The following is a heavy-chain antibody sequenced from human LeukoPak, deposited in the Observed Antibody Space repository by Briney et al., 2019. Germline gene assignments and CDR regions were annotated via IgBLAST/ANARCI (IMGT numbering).Heavy chain of an antibody. Sequence: SETLSLTCGVYGGSLSGHYWSWIRQSPGKGLEWIGEINHSGSTNYNPSLKSRVTISVDTSKNQFSLKLSSVTAADTAVYYCARGGGYDFWSGPPSGFYYYGMDVWGQGTTVTVSS. CDR1: GGSLSGHY. J-gene: IGHJ6*02. V-gene: IGHV4-34*01. CDR3: ARGGGYDFWSGPPSGFYYYGMDV. D-gene: IGHD3-3*01. CDR2: INHSGST.